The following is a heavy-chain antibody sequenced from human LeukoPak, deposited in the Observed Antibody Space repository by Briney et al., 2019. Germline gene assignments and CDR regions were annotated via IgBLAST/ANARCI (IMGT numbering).Heavy chain of an antibody. J-gene: IGHJ4*02. Sequence: GGSLRLSCAVSGFTFDDYAMHWVRQVPGKGLEWVSGINWNSDSIGYADSVKGRFTTSRDNAKSSLYLQMNSLRAEDTAFYYCAINGGGDSGYGNFGYWGQGTLVTVSS. CDR3: AINGGGDSGYGNFGY. V-gene: IGHV3-9*01. CDR1: GFTFDDYA. CDR2: INWNSDSI. D-gene: IGHD5-12*01.